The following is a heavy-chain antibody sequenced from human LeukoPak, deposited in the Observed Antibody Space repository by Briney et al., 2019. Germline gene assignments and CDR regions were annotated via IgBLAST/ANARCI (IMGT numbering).Heavy chain of an antibody. CDR3: ARGRDGYNMD. CDR2: IYYSGST. V-gene: IGHV4-59*01. CDR1: GGSISSYY. J-gene: IGHJ4*02. D-gene: IGHD5-24*01. Sequence: SETLSLTCTVSGGSISSYYWSWIRQPPGEGLEWIGYIYYSGSTNYNPSLKSRVTISVDTSKNQFSLKLSSVTAADTAVYYCARGRDGYNMDWGQGTLVTVSS.